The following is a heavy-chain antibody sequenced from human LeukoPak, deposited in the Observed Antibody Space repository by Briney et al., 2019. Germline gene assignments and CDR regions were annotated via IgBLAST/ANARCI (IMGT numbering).Heavy chain of an antibody. J-gene: IGHJ4*02. D-gene: IGHD6-25*01. V-gene: IGHV3-23*01. CDR1: GFTFSSYA. Sequence: PGGSLRLSCAASGFTFSSYAMSWVRQAPGKGLEWVSAISGSGGSTYYADSVKGRFTISRDSFRGTLFLQMDSLRVEDTAVYFCAKGSVGSADFASWGQGALVTVSS. CDR2: ISGSGGST. CDR3: AKGSVGSADFAS.